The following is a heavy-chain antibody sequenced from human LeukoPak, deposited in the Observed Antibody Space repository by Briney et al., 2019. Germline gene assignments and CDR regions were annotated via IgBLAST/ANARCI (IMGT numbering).Heavy chain of an antibody. CDR2: INHSGGT. Sequence: SETLSLTCTVSGGSISSYYWSWIRQPPGKGLEWIGEINHSGGTNYNPSLKSRVTISVDTSKNQFSLKLSSVTAADTAVYYCAREWYDYVWGSYRFDYWGQGTLVTVSS. CDR3: AREWYDYVWGSYRFDY. D-gene: IGHD3-16*02. CDR1: GGSISSYY. V-gene: IGHV4-34*01. J-gene: IGHJ4*02.